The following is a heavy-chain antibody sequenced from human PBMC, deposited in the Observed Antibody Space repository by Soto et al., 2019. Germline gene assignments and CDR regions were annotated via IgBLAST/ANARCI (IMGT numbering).Heavy chain of an antibody. V-gene: IGHV4-59*03. Sequence: QVQLQESGPGLVKSSETLSLTCSVSGDSSSTYYWGWIRQPPGKGLEWIGYINYSGRSNHNPSLKSRLSISVDASTNQVSLKLTSVTAAVTAVYYCAISYCADSVSCNWFDPWGQGTLVVVSS. D-gene: IGHD2-8*02. J-gene: IGHJ5*02. CDR1: GDSSSTYY. CDR2: INYSGRS. CDR3: AISYCADSVSCNWFDP.